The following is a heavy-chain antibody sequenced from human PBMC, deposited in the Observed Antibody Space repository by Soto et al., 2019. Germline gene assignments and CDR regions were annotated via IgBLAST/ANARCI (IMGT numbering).Heavy chain of an antibody. Sequence: PGGSLRLSCAASGFTFSSYAMHWVRQAPGKGLEWVAVISYDGSNKYYADSVRGRFTISRDNSKNTLYLQMNSLRAEDTAVYYCARGMITFGGVIALDYWGQVTLVSVSS. CDR3: ARGMITFGGVIALDY. CDR1: GFTFSSYA. V-gene: IGHV3-30-3*01. D-gene: IGHD3-16*02. J-gene: IGHJ4*02. CDR2: ISYDGSNK.